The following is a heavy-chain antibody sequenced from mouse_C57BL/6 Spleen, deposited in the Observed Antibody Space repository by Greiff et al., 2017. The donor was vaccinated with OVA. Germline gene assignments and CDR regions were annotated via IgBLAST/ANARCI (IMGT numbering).Heavy chain of an antibody. CDR2: ISSGGSYT. D-gene: IGHD2-2*01. J-gene: IGHJ1*03. CDR3: ARHGSLVTTNWYFDV. V-gene: IGHV5-6*01. CDR1: GFTFSSYG. Sequence: VQLKESGGDLVKPGGSLKLSCAASGFTFSSYGMSWVRQTPDKRLEWVATISSGGSYTYYPDSVKGRFTISRDNAKNTLYLQMSSLKSEDTAMYYCARHGSLVTTNWYFDVWGTGTTVTVSS.